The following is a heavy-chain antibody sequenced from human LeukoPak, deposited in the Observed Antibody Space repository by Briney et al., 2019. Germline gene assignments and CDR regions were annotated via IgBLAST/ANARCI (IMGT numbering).Heavy chain of an antibody. V-gene: IGHV4-34*01. D-gene: IGHD1-1*01. Sequence: PSETLSLTCAVYGGSFSGYYWSWIRQPPGKGLEWIGEINHSGSTNYNPSLKSRVTISVDTSKNQFSLKLSSVTAADTAVYYCAREVSGTTGDWFDPWGQGTLVTVSS. J-gene: IGHJ5*02. CDR1: GGSFSGYY. CDR3: AREVSGTTGDWFDP. CDR2: INHSGST.